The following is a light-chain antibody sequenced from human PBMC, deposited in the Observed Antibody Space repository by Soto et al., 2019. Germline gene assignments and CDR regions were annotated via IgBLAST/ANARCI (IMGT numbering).Light chain of an antibody. CDR1: SSNIGAGND. J-gene: IGLJ2*01. CDR3: QSYDSSLSGFVV. Sequence: QSLVAQPPSXARAPGQRVTISFIGSSSNIGAGNDLHWYQQLPGTAPKLLIYFNSNRPSGFPDRFSGYKSGTSASLAITGLQAEDEADYYCQSYDSSLSGFVVFGGGTKVTVL. V-gene: IGLV1-40*02. CDR2: FNS.